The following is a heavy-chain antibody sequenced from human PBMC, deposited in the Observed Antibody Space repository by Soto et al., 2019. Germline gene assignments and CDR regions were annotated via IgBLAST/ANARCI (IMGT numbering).Heavy chain of an antibody. CDR2: ISGSGGST. V-gene: IGHV3-23*01. D-gene: IGHD3-10*01. CDR3: AKDWSPIFRVKSMDV. Sequence: GSLRLSCAASGFTFSSYAMSWVRQAPGEGLEWVSAISGSGGSTYYADSVKGRFTISRDNSKNTLYLQMNSLRAEDTAVYYCAKDWSPIFRVKSMDVWGQGTTVTVSS. J-gene: IGHJ6*02. CDR1: GFTFSSYA.